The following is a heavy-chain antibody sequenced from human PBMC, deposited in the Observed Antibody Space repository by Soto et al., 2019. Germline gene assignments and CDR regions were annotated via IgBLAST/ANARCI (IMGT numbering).Heavy chain of an antibody. Sequence: ASVKVSCKASGYTFTSYDINWVRQAPGQGLEWMGWMNPNIDNTDYAQKLQGRVTMTTDTSTSTAYMELRSLRSDDTAVYYCARDGLTGPYHDFDYWGQGTLVTVSS. D-gene: IGHD3-9*01. CDR1: GYTFTSYD. CDR3: ARDGLTGPYHDFDY. V-gene: IGHV1-18*01. J-gene: IGHJ4*02. CDR2: MNPNIDNT.